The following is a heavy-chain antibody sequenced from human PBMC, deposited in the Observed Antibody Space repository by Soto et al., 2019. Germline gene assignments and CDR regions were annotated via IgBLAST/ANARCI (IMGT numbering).Heavy chain of an antibody. D-gene: IGHD6-19*01. CDR1: GFTFTSSA. J-gene: IGHJ4*02. V-gene: IGHV1-58*01. Sequence: SVKVSCKASGFTFTSSAVQWVRQARGQRLEWIGWIGVGSGNRHYAQKFQERVTITRDMSTNTAYMELSSLRSEDTAVYYCATIAVGGTFYFDYWGQGTLVTVSS. CDR3: ATIAVGGTFYFDY. CDR2: IGVGSGNR.